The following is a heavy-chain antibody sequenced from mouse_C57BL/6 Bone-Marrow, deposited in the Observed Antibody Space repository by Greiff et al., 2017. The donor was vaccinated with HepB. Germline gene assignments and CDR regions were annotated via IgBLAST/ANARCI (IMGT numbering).Heavy chain of an antibody. Sequence: QVQLQQPGAELVRPGTSVKVSCKASGYAFTNYLIEWVKQRPGQGLEWIGVINPGSGGTNYNEKFKGKATLTADKSSSTAYMQLSSLTSEDSAVYFCASSGGYWGQGTTLTVSS. D-gene: IGHD4-1*01. CDR3: ASSGGY. CDR2: INPGSGGT. V-gene: IGHV1-54*01. CDR1: GYAFTNYL. J-gene: IGHJ2*01.